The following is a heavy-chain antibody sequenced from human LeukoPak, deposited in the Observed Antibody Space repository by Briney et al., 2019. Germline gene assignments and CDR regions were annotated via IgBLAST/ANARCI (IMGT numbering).Heavy chain of an antibody. CDR2: ISPTGGDT. D-gene: IGHD3-3*01. CDR3: VRDLEWGNNDWFDP. V-gene: IGHV1-46*01. J-gene: IGHJ5*02. CDR1: GYTFTNYY. Sequence: ASVKVSCKASGYTFTNYYIHWVRQAPGQRLEWMGVISPTGGDTNYAQKFQGRVTMTRDTSTNTVYMELSSLRSEDTAVYYCVRDLEWGNNDWFDPWGQGTLATVSS.